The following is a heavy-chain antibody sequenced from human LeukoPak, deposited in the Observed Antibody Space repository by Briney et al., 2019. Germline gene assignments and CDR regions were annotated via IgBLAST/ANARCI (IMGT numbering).Heavy chain of an antibody. CDR1: VYTFTTYD. D-gene: IGHD3-22*01. J-gene: IGHJ4*02. V-gene: IGHV1-8*03. Sequence: ASAKVSCKASVYTFTTYDINWVRQAAGQGLEWMGWMNPNSGNTGYAQKFQGRLTITRDASISTAYMELSSLRSDDTAVYYCARTKPDNSEMYNWGQGTLVTVSS. CDR2: MNPNSGNT. CDR3: ARTKPDNSEMYN.